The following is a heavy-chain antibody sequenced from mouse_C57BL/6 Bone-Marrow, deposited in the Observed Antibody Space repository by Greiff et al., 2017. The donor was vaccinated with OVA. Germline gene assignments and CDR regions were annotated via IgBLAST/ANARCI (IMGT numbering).Heavy chain of an antibody. V-gene: IGHV5-2*01. D-gene: IGHD4-1*01. CDR1: EYEFPSHD. CDR2: INSDGGST. J-gene: IGHJ3*01. Sequence: DVKLVESGGGLVQPGESLKLSCESNEYEFPSHDMSWVRKTPEKRLELAAAINSDGGSTYYPDTMERRFIISRDNTKKTLYLQMSSLRSEDTALYYSARHEANWALADWGQGTLVTVSA. CDR3: ARHEANWALAD.